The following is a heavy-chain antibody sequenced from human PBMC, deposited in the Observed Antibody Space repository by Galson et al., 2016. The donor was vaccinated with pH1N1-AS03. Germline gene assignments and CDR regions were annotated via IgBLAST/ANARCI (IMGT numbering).Heavy chain of an antibody. D-gene: IGHD2-2*01. CDR3: ARDPRGPFSSSTCPTAYYFGMDV. J-gene: IGHJ6*02. CDR2: INPNSGVT. Sequence: SVKVSCKASGYTFTGFYVNWVRQAPGQGLEWMGWINPNSGVTNYAQKFQAWVTMTRDTSSSTAYMELSGLKSDDTAGYYCARDPRGPFSSSTCPTAYYFGMDVWGQGTTVIVSS. V-gene: IGHV1-2*04. CDR1: GYTFTGFY.